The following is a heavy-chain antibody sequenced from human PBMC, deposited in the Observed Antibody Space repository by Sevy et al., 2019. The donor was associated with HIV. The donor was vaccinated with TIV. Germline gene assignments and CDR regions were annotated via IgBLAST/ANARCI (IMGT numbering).Heavy chain of an antibody. J-gene: IGHJ6*03. D-gene: IGHD6-19*01. CDR3: ARARSGGWYSINYYYYMDV. Sequence: ASVKVSCKASGGTFSSYAISWVRQAPGQGLEWMGGIIPIFGTANYAQKFQGRVTITADKSTSTAYMELSSLRSEDTAVYYCARARSGGWYSINYYYYMDVWGKGTTVTVSS. CDR2: IIPIFGTA. CDR1: GGTFSSYA. V-gene: IGHV1-69*06.